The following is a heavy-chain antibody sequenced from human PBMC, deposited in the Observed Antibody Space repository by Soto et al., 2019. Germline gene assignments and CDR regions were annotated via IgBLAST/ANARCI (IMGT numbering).Heavy chain of an antibody. CDR3: ARTCSGGTCSFDY. Sequence: GGSLRLSCAASGFTFSSYAMSWVRQDTGKGLEWVSAISGSGGSTYYADSVKGRFTISRDNSENTLYLQMNSLRAEDTAVYYCARTCSGGTCSFDYWGQGTLVTVSS. V-gene: IGHV3-23*01. J-gene: IGHJ4*02. CDR2: ISGSGGST. D-gene: IGHD2-15*01. CDR1: GFTFSSYA.